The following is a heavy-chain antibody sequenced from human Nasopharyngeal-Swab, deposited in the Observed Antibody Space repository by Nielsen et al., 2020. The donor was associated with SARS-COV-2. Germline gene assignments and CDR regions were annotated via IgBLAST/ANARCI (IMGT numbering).Heavy chain of an antibody. J-gene: IGHJ3*02. CDR1: GGSISSGGYY. Sequence: SETLSLTCTVSGGSISSGGYYWSWLLQHPGKGLEWIGYIYYCGSTYYNPSLKSRVTISVDTSKNQFSLKLSSVTAADTAVYYCARARSSITIFGVVNPVDAFDIWGQGTMVTVSS. CDR2: IYYCGST. CDR3: ARARSSITIFGVVNPVDAFDI. V-gene: IGHV4-31*03. D-gene: IGHD3-3*01.